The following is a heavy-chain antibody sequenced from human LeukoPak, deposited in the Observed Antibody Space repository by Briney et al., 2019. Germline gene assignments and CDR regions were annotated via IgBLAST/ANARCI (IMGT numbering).Heavy chain of an antibody. CDR2: FDPEDGET. Sequence: ASVKVSCKVSGYTLTELSMHWVRQAPGKGLEWMGGFDPEDGETIYAQKFQGRVTMTEDTSTDTAYMELSSLRSEDTAVYYCATYGRPYGDYGYWGQGTLVTVSS. D-gene: IGHD4-17*01. J-gene: IGHJ4*02. V-gene: IGHV1-24*01. CDR3: ATYGRPYGDYGY. CDR1: GYTLTELS.